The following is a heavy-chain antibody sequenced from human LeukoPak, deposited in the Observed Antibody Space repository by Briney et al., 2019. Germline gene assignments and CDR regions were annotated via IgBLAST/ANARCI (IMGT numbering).Heavy chain of an antibody. CDR3: ASLLTPYHGSGGGGMDV. CDR2: ILDSGGGT. V-gene: IGHV3-23*01. CDR1: GITFSSDG. Sequence: PGGSLRLSCAASGITFSSDGMNWVRQVPGKGLEWVSSILDSGGGTTYADSVRGRFTISRDNAEDTLFLQMTSLRVEDTALYFCASLLTPYHGSGGGGMDVWGQGTTVTVSS. J-gene: IGHJ6*02. D-gene: IGHD3-10*01.